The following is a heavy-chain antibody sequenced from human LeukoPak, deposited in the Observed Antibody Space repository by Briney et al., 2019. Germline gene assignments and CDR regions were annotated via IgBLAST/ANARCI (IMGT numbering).Heavy chain of an antibody. J-gene: IGHJ4*02. D-gene: IGHD6-6*01. V-gene: IGHV4-34*01. CDR3: ARASPSYSSSFDY. CDR1: GGSFSGYY. Sequence: SETLSLTCAVYGGSFSGYYWSWIRQPPGKGLEWIGEINHSGSTNYNPSLKSRVTISVDTSKNQFSLKLSSVIAADTAVYYCARASPSYSSSFDYWGQGTLVTVSS. CDR2: INHSGST.